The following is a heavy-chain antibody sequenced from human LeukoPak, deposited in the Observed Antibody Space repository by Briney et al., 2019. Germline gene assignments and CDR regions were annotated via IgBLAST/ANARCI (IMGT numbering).Heavy chain of an antibody. J-gene: IGHJ3*02. CDR3: ASLPSTSSMLDAFDI. Sequence: SGTLSLTCAVSGGSISSSNWRSWVRQPAGKGLGWIGEIYHSGCTNYNPSLKSRVTISVDKSKNQFSLKLSTVTAADTAVYYCASLPSTSSMLDAFDIWGQGTMVTVSS. CDR1: GGSISSSNW. V-gene: IGHV4-4*02. D-gene: IGHD2-8*01. CDR2: IYHSGCT.